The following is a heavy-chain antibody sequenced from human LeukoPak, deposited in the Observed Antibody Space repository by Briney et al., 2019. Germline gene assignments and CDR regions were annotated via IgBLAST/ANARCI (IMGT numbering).Heavy chain of an antibody. CDR2: IYTSGST. D-gene: IGHD6-6*01. V-gene: IGHV4-38-2*02. J-gene: IGHJ4*02. CDR1: VSSYSISNGYY. Sequence: SETLSLTCSVSVSSYSISNGYYWAWIRQPPGKGLEWIGYIYTSGSTNYNPSLKSRVTISVDTSKNQFSLKLSSVTAADTAVYYCARQGSSSPFDYWGQGTLVTVSS. CDR3: ARQGSSSPFDY.